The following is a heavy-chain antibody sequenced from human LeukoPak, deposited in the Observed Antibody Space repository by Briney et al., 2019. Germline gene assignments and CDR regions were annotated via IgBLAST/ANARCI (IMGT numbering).Heavy chain of an antibody. Sequence: PSETLSLTCTVSGGSISSGSYYWSWIRQPPGTGLEWIGYIYYSGSTNYNPSLKSRVTISVDTSKNQFSLKLSSVTAADTAVCYCARNGRVRRVVKDLFEYWGQGTLVAVSP. V-gene: IGHV4-61*01. CDR1: GGSISSGSYY. J-gene: IGHJ4*02. D-gene: IGHD3-10*01. CDR2: IYYSGST. CDR3: ARNGRVRRVVKDLFEY.